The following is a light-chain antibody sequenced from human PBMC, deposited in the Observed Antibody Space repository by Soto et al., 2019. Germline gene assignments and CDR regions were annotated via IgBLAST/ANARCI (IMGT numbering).Light chain of an antibody. V-gene: IGKV1-33*01. CDR2: DAS. J-gene: IGKJ4*01. Sequence: DIQMTQTPSSVSASVGDRVTITCQASQDISNYLNWYQQKPGKAPKLLIYDASNLETGVPSRFSGSGSGTDFTFTISSLQPEDIATYYCQQYDNLPLIFGGGTKVEIK. CDR1: QDISNY. CDR3: QQYDNLPLI.